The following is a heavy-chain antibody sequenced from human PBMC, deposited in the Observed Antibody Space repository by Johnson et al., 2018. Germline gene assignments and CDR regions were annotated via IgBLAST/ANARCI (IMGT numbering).Heavy chain of an antibody. D-gene: IGHD7-27*01. V-gene: IGHV3-49*03. CDR1: GFTFGDYA. CDR2: IRSNAYGGTT. CDR3: TRKASGAVLFDAFDI. Sequence: VQLVESGGGLVQPGRSLRLSCTASGFTFGDYAMSWFRQAPGKGLEWVGFIRSNAYGGTTEYAASVKGRFTISRDDSKSIAYLQMNSLKTEDTAVYHCTRKASGAVLFDAFDIWGQGTMVTVSS. J-gene: IGHJ3*02.